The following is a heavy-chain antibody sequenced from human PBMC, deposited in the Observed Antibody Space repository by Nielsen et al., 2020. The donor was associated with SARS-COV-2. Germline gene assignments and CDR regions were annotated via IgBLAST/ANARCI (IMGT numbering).Heavy chain of an antibody. D-gene: IGHD4-17*01. V-gene: IGHV1-2*04. CDR2: INPNSGGT. J-gene: IGHJ6*02. Sequence: ASVKVSCKASGYTFTGYYMHWVQQAPGQGLEWMGWINPNSGGTNYAQKFQGWVTMTRDTSISTAYMELSRLRSDVTAVYYCARDLTVTTSNDYYYGMDVWGQGTTVTVSS. CDR1: GYTFTGYY. CDR3: ARDLTVTTSNDYYYGMDV.